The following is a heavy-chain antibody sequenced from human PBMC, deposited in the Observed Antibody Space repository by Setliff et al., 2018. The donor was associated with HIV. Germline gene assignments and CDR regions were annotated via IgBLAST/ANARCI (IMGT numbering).Heavy chain of an antibody. Sequence: GGSLRLSCAASGFTFSSYSMIWVRQAPGKGLEWVSSISSSSSYIYYADSVKGRFTISRDNAKNSLYLQMNSLRAEDTAVYYCAVHYYDSSGYDYWGQGTLVTVSS. CDR2: ISSSSSYI. V-gene: IGHV3-21*01. CDR3: AVHYYDSSGYDY. D-gene: IGHD3-22*01. J-gene: IGHJ4*02. CDR1: GFTFSSYS.